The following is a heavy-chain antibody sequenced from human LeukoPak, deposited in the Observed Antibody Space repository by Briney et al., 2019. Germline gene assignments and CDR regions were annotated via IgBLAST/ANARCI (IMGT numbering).Heavy chain of an antibody. J-gene: IGHJ4*02. V-gene: IGHV4-59*08. D-gene: IGHD3-3*01. CDR3: ARRSHDFWSGYYLGY. Sequence: PSETLSLTCTVSGGSISSYYWSWIRQPPGKGLEWIGYIYYSGSTNYNPSLKSRVTISVDTSKNQFSLKLSSVTAADTAVYCCARRSHDFWSGYYLGYWGQGTLVTVSS. CDR1: GGSISSYY. CDR2: IYYSGST.